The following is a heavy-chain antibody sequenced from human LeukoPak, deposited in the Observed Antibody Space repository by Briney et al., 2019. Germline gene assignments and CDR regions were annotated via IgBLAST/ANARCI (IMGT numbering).Heavy chain of an antibody. CDR3: ARDTPFYDSSGYLFDY. CDR1: GGSFSGYY. D-gene: IGHD3-22*01. V-gene: IGHV4-34*01. CDR2: INHSGST. Sequence: PSETLSLTCAVYGGSFSGYYWSWIRQPPGKGLEWIGEINHSGSTNYNPSLKSRVTMSVDTSKNQFSLKLSSVTAADTAVYYCARDTPFYDSSGYLFDYWGQGTLDTVSS. J-gene: IGHJ4*02.